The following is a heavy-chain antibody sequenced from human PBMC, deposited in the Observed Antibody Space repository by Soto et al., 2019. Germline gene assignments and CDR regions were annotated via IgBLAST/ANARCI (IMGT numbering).Heavy chain of an antibody. V-gene: IGHV4-31*03. D-gene: IGHD3-3*01. CDR2: IYYSGST. CDR1: GGSISSGGYY. Sequence: SETLSLTCTVSGGSISSGGYYWSWIRQHPGKGLEWIGYIYYSGSTYYNPSLKSRVTISVDTSKNQFSLKLSSVTAADTAVYYCARYWRSDFWSGYYASDAFDIWGQGTMVT. J-gene: IGHJ3*02. CDR3: ARYWRSDFWSGYYASDAFDI.